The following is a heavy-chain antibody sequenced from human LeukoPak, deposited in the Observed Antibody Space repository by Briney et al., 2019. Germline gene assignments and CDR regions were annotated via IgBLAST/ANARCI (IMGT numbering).Heavy chain of an antibody. D-gene: IGHD3-10*01. CDR1: GGTFSSYV. V-gene: IGHV1-69*05. Sequence: SVKVSCKASGGTFSSYVISWVRQAPGQGLEWMGRITPMFGTAKYAQKLQGRVKITTDEPTSTAHMELSSLRSEDTAMYYCAIIYSSENWFDPWGQGTLVTVSS. CDR3: AIIYSSENWFDP. CDR2: ITPMFGTA. J-gene: IGHJ5*02.